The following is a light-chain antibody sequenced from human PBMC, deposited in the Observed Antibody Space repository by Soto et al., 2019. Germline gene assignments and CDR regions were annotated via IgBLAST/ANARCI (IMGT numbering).Light chain of an antibody. CDR1: QNINSY. Sequence: EIVLTQSPATLSLSPGERATLSCRASQNINSYLAWYQQKPGQAPRLLIYATSNRATGIPARFSGSGSGTDFTLSISSLEPEDFAVYYCQQRSSWLFTFGPGTKVDIK. CDR3: QQRSSWLFT. V-gene: IGKV3-11*01. J-gene: IGKJ3*01. CDR2: ATS.